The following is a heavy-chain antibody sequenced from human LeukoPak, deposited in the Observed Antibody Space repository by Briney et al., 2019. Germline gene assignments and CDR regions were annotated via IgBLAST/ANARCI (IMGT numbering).Heavy chain of an antibody. V-gene: IGHV1-8*01. CDR2: MNPNSGNT. D-gene: IGHD3-10*01. CDR1: GYTFTSYD. Sequence: ASVKVSCKASGYTFTSYDINWVRQATGQGLEWMGWMNPNSGNTGYAQKFQGRVTMTRNTSISTAYMGLSSLRSEDTAVYYCARGGWGITGEKWFDPWGQGTLVTVSS. CDR3: ARGGWGITGEKWFDP. J-gene: IGHJ5*02.